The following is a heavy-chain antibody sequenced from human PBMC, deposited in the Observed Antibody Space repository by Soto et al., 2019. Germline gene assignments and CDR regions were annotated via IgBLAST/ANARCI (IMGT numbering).Heavy chain of an antibody. Sequence: EVQLVESGGGLVQPGGSLRLSCAASGFALSYHDMKWVRQAPGKGLEWVSDISSSTSATYYAGSVKGRFTISRDNAKNSLYLQMNSLRAEDTAIYYCVRDSAYSFDYWGQGTLVTVSS. D-gene: IGHD2-21*01. J-gene: IGHJ4*02. CDR3: VRDSAYSFDY. CDR1: GFALSYHD. CDR2: ISSSTSAT. V-gene: IGHV3-48*01.